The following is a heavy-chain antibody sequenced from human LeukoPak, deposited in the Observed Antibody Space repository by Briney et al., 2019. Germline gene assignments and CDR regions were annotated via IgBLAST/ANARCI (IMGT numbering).Heavy chain of an antibody. D-gene: IGHD2-2*01. CDR2: ISTSGST. Sequence: SETLSLTCTVSGGSISSYYWSWLRQPAGKGLEWIGRISTSGSTNYNPSLKSRVTMSVDTSKNQFSLKLSSVTAADTAVYYCARDLGGHCSSTSCYGEYYFDYWGQGTLVTVSS. V-gene: IGHV4-4*07. J-gene: IGHJ4*02. CDR1: GGSISSYY. CDR3: ARDLGGHCSSTSCYGEYYFDY.